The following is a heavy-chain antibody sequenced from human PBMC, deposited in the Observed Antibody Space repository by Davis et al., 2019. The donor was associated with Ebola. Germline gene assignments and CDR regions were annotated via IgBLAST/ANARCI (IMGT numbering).Heavy chain of an antibody. CDR2: INHSGST. Sequence: MPGGSLRLSCAVYGGSFSGYYWSWIRQPPGKGLEWIGEINHSGSTNYNPSLKSQVTISVDTSKNQFSLKLSSVTAADTAVYYCARGGSGSGWYSRNYYYYYGMDVWGQGTTVTVSS. D-gene: IGHD6-19*01. CDR3: ARGGSGSGWYSRNYYYYYGMDV. V-gene: IGHV4-34*01. J-gene: IGHJ6*02. CDR1: GGSFSGYY.